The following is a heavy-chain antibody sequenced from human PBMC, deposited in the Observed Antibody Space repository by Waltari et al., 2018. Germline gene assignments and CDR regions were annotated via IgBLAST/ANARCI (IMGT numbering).Heavy chain of an antibody. Sequence: EVQLVESGGGLVQPGGSLRLSCAASGFTFSSYWMSWVRQAPGKGLEWVANIKQDGSEKYYVDSVKGRFTSSRDNAKNSLYLQMNSLRAEDTAVYYCARDEADYYYYYYMDVWGKGTTVTVSS. CDR2: IKQDGSEK. CDR3: ARDEADYYYYYYMDV. CDR1: GFTFSSYW. V-gene: IGHV3-7*01. J-gene: IGHJ6*03.